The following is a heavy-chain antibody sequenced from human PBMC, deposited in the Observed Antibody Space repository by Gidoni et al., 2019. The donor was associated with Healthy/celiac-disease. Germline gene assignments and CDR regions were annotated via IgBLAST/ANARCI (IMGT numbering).Heavy chain of an antibody. D-gene: IGHD2-15*01. CDR1: GFTFSSYA. J-gene: IGHJ6*02. V-gene: IGHV3-30-3*01. CDR2: ISYDGSNK. CDR3: ARDLEGYCSGGSCYSLYYYYYGMDV. Sequence: QVQLVESGGGVVQPGRSLRLSCAASGFTFSSYAMHWVRQAPGKGLEWVAVISYDGSNKYYADSVKGRFTISRDNSKNTLYLQMNSLRAEDTAVYYCARDLEGYCSGGSCYSLYYYYYGMDVWGQGTTVTVSS.